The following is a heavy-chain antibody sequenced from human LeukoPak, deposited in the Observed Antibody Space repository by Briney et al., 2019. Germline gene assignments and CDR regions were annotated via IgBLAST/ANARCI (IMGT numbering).Heavy chain of an antibody. CDR1: GGSISSYY. Sequence: PSETLSLTCTVSGGSISSYYWSWTRQPPGKGLEWIGYIYYSGSTNYNPSLKSRVTISVDTSKNQFSLRLTSVTAADTAVYYCAREQQLYNWFDPWGQGTLVTVSS. V-gene: IGHV4-59*01. CDR2: IYYSGST. D-gene: IGHD6-13*01. CDR3: AREQQLYNWFDP. J-gene: IGHJ5*02.